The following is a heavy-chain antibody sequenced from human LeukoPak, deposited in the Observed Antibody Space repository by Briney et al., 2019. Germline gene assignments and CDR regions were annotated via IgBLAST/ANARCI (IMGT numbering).Heavy chain of an antibody. CDR1: GGSITSYY. Sequence: SETLSLTCTVSGGSITSYYWSWIRQSPGKGLEWISHISHSGTINYHPSLESRVTISADTSKNQFSLKLSSVTAADTAVYYCARNHRDCSGDRCNVFDHWGQGTLVTVSS. CDR2: ISHSGTI. J-gene: IGHJ4*02. V-gene: IGHV4-59*08. CDR3: ARNHRDCSGDRCNVFDH. D-gene: IGHD2-15*01.